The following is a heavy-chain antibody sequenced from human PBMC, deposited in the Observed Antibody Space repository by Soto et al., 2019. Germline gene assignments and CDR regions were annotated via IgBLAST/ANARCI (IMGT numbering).Heavy chain of an antibody. CDR2: ISSGSSYI. CDR3: ARGVYYFDY. V-gene: IGHV3-21*01. J-gene: IGHJ4*02. Sequence: GGSLILSCAASGFTFSTYTLNWVRQAPGKGLEWVSSISSGSSYIYYAGSVKGRFTISRDNAKNSLYLQTNSLRAEDTAVYYCARGVYYFDYWGQGTLVTVSS. CDR1: GFTFSTYT.